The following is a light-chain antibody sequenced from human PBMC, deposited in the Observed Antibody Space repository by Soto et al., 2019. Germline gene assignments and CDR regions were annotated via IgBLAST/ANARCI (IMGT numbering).Light chain of an antibody. CDR1: PSVKGN. CDR3: QQYNGSPPWT. J-gene: IGKJ1*01. CDR2: DVS. Sequence: EVVVTQSPATLSVSPGERATLSCRASPSVKGNLAWYQQKPGQTPRLLIYDVSTRANGVPARFSGRGSGTEFTLTISSLQSEDFAHYYCQQYNGSPPWTFGQGTRVEIK. V-gene: IGKV3-15*01.